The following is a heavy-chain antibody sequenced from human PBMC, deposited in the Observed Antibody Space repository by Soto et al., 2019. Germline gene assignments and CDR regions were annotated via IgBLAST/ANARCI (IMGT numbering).Heavy chain of an antibody. V-gene: IGHV3-23*01. CDR2: ISDSGGGT. J-gene: IGHJ4*02. CDR1: GFTFTTYA. D-gene: IGHD6-13*01. CDR3: ARISRGSWTDY. Sequence: GGSLRLSCAASGFTFTTYAMNWVRQAPGKGLEWVSAISDSGGGTYYADSVKGRFTISRDNSKNTLYLQMNSLRTEDTAVYYCARISRGSWTDYWGQGSLVTVSS.